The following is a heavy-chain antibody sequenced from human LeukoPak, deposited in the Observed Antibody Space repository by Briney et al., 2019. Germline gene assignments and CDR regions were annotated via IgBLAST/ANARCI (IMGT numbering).Heavy chain of an antibody. J-gene: IGHJ4*02. Sequence: ASVKVSCKASGYTFTSYDINWVRQATGQGLEWMGWMNPNSGNTGYAQKFQGRVTMTRNTSISTAYVELSSLRSEDTAVYYCARAIRAVAGSDYWGQGTLVTVSS. D-gene: IGHD6-19*01. CDR3: ARAIRAVAGSDY. CDR2: MNPNSGNT. V-gene: IGHV1-8*01. CDR1: GYTFTSYD.